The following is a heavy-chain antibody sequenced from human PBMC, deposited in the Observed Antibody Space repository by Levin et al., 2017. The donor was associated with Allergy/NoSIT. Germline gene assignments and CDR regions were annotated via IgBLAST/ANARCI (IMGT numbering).Heavy chain of an antibody. CDR2: ISWDGGTT. J-gene: IGHJ4*02. CDR3: AKDRGGRNGYNFAFDY. V-gene: IGHV3-43D*03. D-gene: IGHD5-24*01. CDR1: GFTFDDYA. Sequence: GGSLRLSCAASGFTFDDYAMHWVRQAPGKGLEWVSLISWDGGTTYYADSVKGRFTISRDNTKNSLYLQMNSLRAEDTAVYYCAKDRGGRNGYNFAFDYWGQGTMVTVSS.